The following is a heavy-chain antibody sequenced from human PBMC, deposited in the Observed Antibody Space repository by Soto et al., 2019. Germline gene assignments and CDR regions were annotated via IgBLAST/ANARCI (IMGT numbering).Heavy chain of an antibody. CDR3: ARADYEILTGSYAMDV. J-gene: IGHJ6*02. D-gene: IGHD3-9*01. CDR2: VSTNGAT. CDR1: DDFISSYY. Sequence: SETLSLTGTVSDDFISSYYWNWIRQPAGKGPEWIGRVSTNGATNYNPSLESRVTMSVDTSKNQFSLKLTSVTAADTAVYFCARADYEILTGSYAMDVWGQGTTVTVSS. V-gene: IGHV4-4*07.